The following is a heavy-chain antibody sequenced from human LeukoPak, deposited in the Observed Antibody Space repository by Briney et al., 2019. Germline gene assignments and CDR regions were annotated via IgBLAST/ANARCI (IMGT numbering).Heavy chain of an antibody. CDR3: ARGTYDILTGYYKWAFDI. CDR1: GFTFSSYT. J-gene: IGHJ3*02. V-gene: IGHV3-21*06. CDR2: ISSSSSYI. Sequence: KPGGSLRLSCAASGFTFSSYTMNWVRQAPGKGLEWVSSISSSSSYIYYADSVKGRFTISRDNAKNSLYLQMNSLRAEDTAVYYCARGTYDILTGYYKWAFDIWGQGTMVTSSS. D-gene: IGHD3-9*01.